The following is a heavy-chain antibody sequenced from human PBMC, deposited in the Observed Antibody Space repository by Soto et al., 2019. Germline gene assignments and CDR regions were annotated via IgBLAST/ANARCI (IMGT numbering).Heavy chain of an antibody. CDR3: AREGSGYENYYYMDV. J-gene: IGHJ6*03. V-gene: IGHV1-69*08. CDR1: GGTFSSYT. CDR2: IIPILGIA. Sequence: QVQLVQSGAEVKKPGSSVKVSCKASGGTFSSYTISWVRQAPGQGLEWMGRIIPILGIASYAQKFQGRVTITADKSTSTAYMELSSLRSEDTAVYYCAREGSGYENYYYMDVWGKGTTVTVSS. D-gene: IGHD5-12*01.